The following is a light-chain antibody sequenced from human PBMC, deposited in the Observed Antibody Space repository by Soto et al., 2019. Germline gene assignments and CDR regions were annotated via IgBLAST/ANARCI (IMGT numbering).Light chain of an antibody. CDR2: LAS. J-gene: IGKJ1*01. CDR3: QQYYSTPRT. V-gene: IGKV4-1*01. CDR1: QSVLYSSNNMND. Sequence: DIVMTQSPDSLAVSLGERATINCKSSQSVLYSSNNMNDLACYQQKRGQSPSLLIYLASTRESGVPDRFSGGRSGTDFARTISSLQDEDVEVYYCQQYYSTPRTFGQGAKVDI.